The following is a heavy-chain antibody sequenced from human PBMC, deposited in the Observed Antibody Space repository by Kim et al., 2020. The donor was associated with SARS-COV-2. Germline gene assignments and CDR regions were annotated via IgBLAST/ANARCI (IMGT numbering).Heavy chain of an antibody. CDR1: GFTFSSYA. V-gene: IGHV3-21*04. CDR3: ARGHGNYGAYSYYG. CDR2: IRSRGSNI. D-gene: IGHD4-4*01. Sequence: GGSLRLSCAASGFTFSSYAMNWVRQAPGKGLEWVSCIRSRGSNIYSADSATGQFTFTRDNAKNKLSLQMNIQRAEATAVYYCARGHGNYGAYSYYG. J-gene: IGHJ6*01.